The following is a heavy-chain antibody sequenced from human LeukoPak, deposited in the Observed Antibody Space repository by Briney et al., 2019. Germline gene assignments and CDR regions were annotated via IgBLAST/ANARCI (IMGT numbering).Heavy chain of an antibody. D-gene: IGHD2-21*01. V-gene: IGHV3-15*01. Sequence: GGSLRLSCAASGFTFSGHAMGWVRQAPGKGLEWVGRIKPKTDGETTEYAAPVKDRFSISRDDSKSMMYLQMNSLKTEDTAVYYCITPLPYSAQGGQGTLVTVSS. CDR1: GFTFSGHA. CDR3: ITPLPYSAQ. CDR2: IKPKTDGETT. J-gene: IGHJ4*02.